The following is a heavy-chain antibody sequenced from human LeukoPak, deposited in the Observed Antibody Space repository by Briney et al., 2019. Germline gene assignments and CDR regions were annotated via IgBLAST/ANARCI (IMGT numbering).Heavy chain of an antibody. D-gene: IGHD6-13*01. CDR2: IDHSGST. V-gene: IGHV4-34*01. CDR1: GGSFSGYY. J-gene: IGHJ4*02. Sequence: SETLSLTCAVYGGSFSGYYWSWIRQPPGKGLEWIGEIDHSGSTNYNPSLKSRVTISVDTSKNQFSLKLSSVTAADTAVYYCARGGDSSSWYLYYFDYWGQGTLVTVSS. CDR3: ARGGDSSSWYLYYFDY.